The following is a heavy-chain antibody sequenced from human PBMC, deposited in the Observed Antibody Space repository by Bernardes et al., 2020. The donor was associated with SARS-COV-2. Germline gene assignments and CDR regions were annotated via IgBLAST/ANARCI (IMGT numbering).Heavy chain of an antibody. V-gene: IGHV3-30*18. Sequence: GGSLRLSCAASGFTFSSYGMRWVRQAPGKGLEWVAVISYDGSNIYYADSVKGRFTISRDNSKNTLYLQMNSLRAEDTAVYYCAKERAVACSFDYWGQGTLVTGSS. CDR2: ISYDGSNI. CDR3: AKERAVACSFDY. J-gene: IGHJ4*02. CDR1: GFTFSSYG. D-gene: IGHD6-19*01.